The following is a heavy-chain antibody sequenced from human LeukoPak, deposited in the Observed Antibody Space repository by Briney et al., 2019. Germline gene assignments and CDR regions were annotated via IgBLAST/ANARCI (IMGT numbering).Heavy chain of an antibody. J-gene: IGHJ4*02. V-gene: IGHV3-9*01. D-gene: IGHD2-8*01. Sequence: GRSLRLSCAASGFTFDDYAMHWVRQAPGKGLEWVSGISWNSGSIGYADSVKGRFTISRDNAKNSLYLQMNSLRAEDTALYYCAKDRKMLLGLGYFDYWGQGTLVTVSS. CDR1: GFTFDDYA. CDR2: ISWNSGSI. CDR3: AKDRKMLLGLGYFDY.